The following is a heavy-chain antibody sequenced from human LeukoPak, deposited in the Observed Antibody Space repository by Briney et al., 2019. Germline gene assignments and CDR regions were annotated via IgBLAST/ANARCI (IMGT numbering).Heavy chain of an antibody. CDR3: ARDPPYYYDSSGSFDY. CDR2: ISYDGSNK. CDR1: GFTFSSSW. V-gene: IGHV3-30-3*01. Sequence: GGSLRLSCAASGFTFSSSWMHWVRQAPGKGLEWVAVISYDGSNKYYADSVKGRFTISRDNAKNSLYLQMNSLRAEDTAVYYCARDPPYYYDSSGSFDYWGQGTLVTVSS. D-gene: IGHD3-22*01. J-gene: IGHJ4*02.